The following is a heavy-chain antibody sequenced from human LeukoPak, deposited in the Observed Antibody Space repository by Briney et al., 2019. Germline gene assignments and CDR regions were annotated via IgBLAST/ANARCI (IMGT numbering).Heavy chain of an antibody. V-gene: IGHV3-33*01. CDR1: GFTFSSYG. Sequence: GGSLRLSCAASGFTFSSYGMHWVRQAPGKGLEWVAVIWYDGSNKYYADSVKGRFTISRDNSKNTLYLQMNSLRAEDTAVYYCARDNDRATIIDYWGQGTLVTVSS. CDR3: ARDNDRATIIDY. D-gene: IGHD3-10*02. J-gene: IGHJ4*02. CDR2: IWYDGSNK.